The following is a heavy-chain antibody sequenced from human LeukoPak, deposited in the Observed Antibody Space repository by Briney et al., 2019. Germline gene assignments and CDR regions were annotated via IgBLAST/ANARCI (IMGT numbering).Heavy chain of an antibody. J-gene: IGHJ4*02. CDR3: ARLNLYYYDSSGYYEGTYYFDY. CDR2: INPSGGST. V-gene: IGHV1-46*01. CDR1: GYTFTSYY. Sequence: ASVKVSCKASGYTFTSYYMHWVRQAPGQGLEWMGIINPSGGSTSYAQKFQGRVTMTRDMSTSTVYMELSSLRSEDTAVYYCARLNLYYYDSSGYYEGTYYFDYWGQGTLVTVSS. D-gene: IGHD3-22*01.